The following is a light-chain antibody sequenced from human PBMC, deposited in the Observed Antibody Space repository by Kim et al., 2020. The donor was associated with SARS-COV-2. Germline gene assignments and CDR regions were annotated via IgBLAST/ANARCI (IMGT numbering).Light chain of an antibody. V-gene: IGKV3-20*01. CDR2: EAS. J-gene: IGKJ4*01. Sequence: IALTQSPGTLSLSPGERATLSSRASQSVSSSYLAWFQQKPGQAPRVLMYEASKRATGIPDRFSGSGSGTDFTLTISRLEPEDFAVYYCHQFSSFTFGGGTKVDIK. CDR3: HQFSSFT. CDR1: QSVSSSY.